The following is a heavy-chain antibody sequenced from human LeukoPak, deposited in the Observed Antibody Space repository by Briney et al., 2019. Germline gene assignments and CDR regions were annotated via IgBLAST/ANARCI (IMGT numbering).Heavy chain of an antibody. Sequence: GASVKVSCKASGYTFTSYYMHWVRQAPGQGLEWMGIINPSGGSTSYAQKFQGRVTMTRDTSTSTVYMELSSLRSEDTAVYYCARSYYHDSTNYQGSDYWGQGTLVTVSS. CDR1: GYTFTSYY. D-gene: IGHD3-22*01. J-gene: IGHJ4*02. CDR3: ARSYYHDSTNYQGSDY. V-gene: IGHV1-46*01. CDR2: INPSGGST.